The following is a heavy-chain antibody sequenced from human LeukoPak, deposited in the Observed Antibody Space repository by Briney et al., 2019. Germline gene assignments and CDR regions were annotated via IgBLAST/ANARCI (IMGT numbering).Heavy chain of an antibody. CDR1: GGSFSNYY. V-gene: IGHV4-34*01. D-gene: IGHD1-7*01. Sequence: PSETLSLTCAVYGGSFSNYYWNWIRQTPGKGLEWLGEINDRGRANYNPSLMSRVTVSVDTSKNQFSLRLTSVTATDTAIYYCARRRNYGRNYYIDVWGKGATVSVSS. CDR2: INDRGRA. CDR3: ARRRNYGRNYYIDV. J-gene: IGHJ6*03.